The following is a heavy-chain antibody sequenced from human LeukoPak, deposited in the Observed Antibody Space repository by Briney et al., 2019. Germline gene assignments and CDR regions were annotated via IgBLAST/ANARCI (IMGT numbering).Heavy chain of an antibody. Sequence: GASVKVSCKASGYTFTSYGISWVRQAPGQGLEWMGWINTNTGNPTYAQGFTGRFVFSLDTSVSTAYLQISSLKAEDTAVYYCASSSLLLAYCGGDCYSPSDYWGQGTLVTVSS. V-gene: IGHV7-4-1*02. CDR3: ASSSLLLAYCGGDCYSPSDY. J-gene: IGHJ4*02. D-gene: IGHD2-21*02. CDR1: GYTFTSYG. CDR2: INTNTGNP.